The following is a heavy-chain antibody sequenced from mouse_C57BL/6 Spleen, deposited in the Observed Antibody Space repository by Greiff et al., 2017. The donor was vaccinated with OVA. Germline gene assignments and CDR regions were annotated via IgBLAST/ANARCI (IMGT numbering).Heavy chain of an antibody. CDR3: ARGYSNYAAWFAY. D-gene: IGHD2-5*01. J-gene: IGHJ3*01. CDR1: GYAFSSYW. V-gene: IGHV1-80*01. CDR2: IYPGDGAT. Sequence: QVQLQQSGAELVKPGASVKISCKASGYAFSSYWMNWVKQRPGKGLEWIGQIYPGDGATNSTGKFKGKATLTADKSSSTAYMQLSSLTSEDSAVYYCARGYSNYAAWFAYWGQGTLVTVSA.